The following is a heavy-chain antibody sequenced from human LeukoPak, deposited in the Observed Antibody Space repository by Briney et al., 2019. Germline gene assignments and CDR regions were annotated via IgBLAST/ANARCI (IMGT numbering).Heavy chain of an antibody. Sequence: SETLSLTCTVSGGSISSYYWSWIRQPPGKGLEWIGYISYSGSTNYNPSLKSRVIISVDTSKNQFSLRLSSVTAADTAVYYCARIQVVAATYTESSFDYWGQGTLVTVSS. CDR2: ISYSGST. V-gene: IGHV4-59*08. J-gene: IGHJ4*02. D-gene: IGHD2-15*01. CDR3: ARIQVVAATYTESSFDY. CDR1: GGSISSYY.